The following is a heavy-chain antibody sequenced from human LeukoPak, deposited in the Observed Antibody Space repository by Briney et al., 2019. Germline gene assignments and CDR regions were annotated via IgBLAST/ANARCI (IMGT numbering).Heavy chain of an antibody. J-gene: IGHJ4*02. D-gene: IGHD3-22*01. CDR1: GFTLSNYA. CDR2: ISGSGDDT. Sequence: GGSLRLSCAASGFTLSNYAVSWVRQAPGKGLEWVSAISGSGDDTYYTDSVKGRFTISRDKSKNTLYLQMNSLRGEDTAVFYCAKGDSSGYGLYDYWGQGTLVTVSS. V-gene: IGHV3-23*01. CDR3: AKGDSSGYGLYDY.